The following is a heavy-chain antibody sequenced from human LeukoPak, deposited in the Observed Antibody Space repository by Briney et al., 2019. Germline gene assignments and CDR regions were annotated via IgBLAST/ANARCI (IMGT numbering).Heavy chain of an antibody. V-gene: IGHV4-34*01. J-gene: IGHJ3*02. D-gene: IGHD2-15*01. CDR2: INHSGST. CDR1: GGSFSGYY. CDR3: ARRTEWLVAATRAFDI. Sequence: SETLSLTCAVYGGSFSGYYWSWIRQPPGKGLEWIGEINHSGSTNYNPSLKSRVTISVDTSKNQFSLKLSSVTAADTAVYYCARRTEWLVAATRAFDIWGQGTMVTVSS.